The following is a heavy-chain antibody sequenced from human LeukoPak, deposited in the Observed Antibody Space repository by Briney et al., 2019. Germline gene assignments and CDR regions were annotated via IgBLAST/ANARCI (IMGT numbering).Heavy chain of an antibody. J-gene: IGHJ4*02. D-gene: IGHD1-26*01. Sequence: GRSLRLSCAASGFTFTSYVMNWVRQAPGKGLEWVSAIGGSGRSTYYADSVKGRFTISRDNSKNTVYLQMNSLRAEDTAVYYCAKTMGAIDHDYWGQGILVTVSS. CDR3: AKTMGAIDHDY. CDR2: IGGSGRST. CDR1: GFTFTSYV. V-gene: IGHV3-23*01.